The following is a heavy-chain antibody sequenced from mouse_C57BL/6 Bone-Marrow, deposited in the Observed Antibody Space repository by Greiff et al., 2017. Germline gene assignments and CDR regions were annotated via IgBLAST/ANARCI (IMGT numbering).Heavy chain of an antibody. Sequence: QVQLKESGAELVRPGTSVKMSCKASGYTFTNYWIGWAKQRPGHGLEWIGDIYPGGGNTYYNEKFKGKATLTADKSSSTAYLELRSLTSEDSAVYFCARALITTVVAGDYGGQGTTLTVSS. CDR1: GYTFTNYW. V-gene: IGHV1-63*01. D-gene: IGHD1-1*01. CDR2: IYPGGGNT. J-gene: IGHJ2*01. CDR3: ARALITTVVAGDY.